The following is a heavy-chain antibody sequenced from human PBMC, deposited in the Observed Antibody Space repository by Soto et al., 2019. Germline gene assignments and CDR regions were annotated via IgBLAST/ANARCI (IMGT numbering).Heavy chain of an antibody. Sequence: GASVKVSCKASGYTFTDYYIHWVRQAPGQGLEWVGIIDPSGGSTSYGQKFQGRVTMTRDTSISTAYMELSRLRSDDTAVYYCARTPRGYYDSSGYSDYWGQGTLVTVSS. V-gene: IGHV1-46*01. J-gene: IGHJ4*02. CDR2: IDPSGGST. CDR3: ARTPRGYYDSSGYSDY. D-gene: IGHD3-22*01. CDR1: GYTFTDYY.